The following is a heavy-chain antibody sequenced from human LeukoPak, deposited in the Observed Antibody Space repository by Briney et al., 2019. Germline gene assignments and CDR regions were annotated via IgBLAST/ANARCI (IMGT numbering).Heavy chain of an antibody. CDR2: MNPNSGNT. Sequence: ASVKVSCKASGYTFTSYDINWVRQATGQGLEWMGWMNPNSGNTGYAQKFQGRVTMTRNTSISTAYMELSSQRSEDTAVYYCARDPGEKQTEFDPWGQGTLVTVSS. V-gene: IGHV1-8*01. CDR1: GYTFTSYD. J-gene: IGHJ5*02. D-gene: IGHD3-10*01. CDR3: ARDPGEKQTEFDP.